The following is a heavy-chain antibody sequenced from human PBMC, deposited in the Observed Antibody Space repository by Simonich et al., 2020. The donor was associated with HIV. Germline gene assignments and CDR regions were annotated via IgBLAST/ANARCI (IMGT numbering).Heavy chain of an antibody. CDR3: ARLTAGGLGEYFQH. D-gene: IGHD6-13*01. Sequence: QVQLQQWGAGLLKPSETLSLTCAVYGGSFSGYYWSWIRQPPGKGLEWIGEINHSGTTNDNPSLQRRVTLSVDTSKNQFSLKLSSVTAADTAVYYCARLTAGGLGEYFQHWGQGTLVTVSS. CDR1: GGSFSGYY. V-gene: IGHV4-34*01. J-gene: IGHJ1*01. CDR2: INHSGTT.